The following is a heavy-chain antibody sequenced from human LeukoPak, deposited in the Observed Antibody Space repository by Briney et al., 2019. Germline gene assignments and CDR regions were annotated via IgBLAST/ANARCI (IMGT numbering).Heavy chain of an antibody. CDR1: RDSISSYY. Sequence: SETLSLTCTVSRDSISSYYWSWIRQPPGEGLEWIGYIYYSGSTNYNPSLKSRVTISVDTSKNQFSLKLSSVTAADTAVYYCARHRALYGMDVWGQGTTVTVSS. CDR2: IYYSGST. V-gene: IGHV4-59*08. CDR3: ARHRALYGMDV. J-gene: IGHJ6*02.